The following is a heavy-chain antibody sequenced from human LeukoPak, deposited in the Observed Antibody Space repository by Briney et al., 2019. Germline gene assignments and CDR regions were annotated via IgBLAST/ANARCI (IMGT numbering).Heavy chain of an antibody. V-gene: IGHV1-46*01. CDR2: INPSGGST. J-gene: IGHJ4*02. CDR3: ARGGGYRYDY. Sequence: ASVKVSCKASGYTFTSYYMHWVRQAPGRGLEWMGIINPSGGSTSHAQKFQGRVTMTSDTSTSTLYMELSSLRSEDTAMYYCARGGGYRYDYWGQGTLVTVSS. CDR1: GYTFTSYY. D-gene: IGHD3-16*02.